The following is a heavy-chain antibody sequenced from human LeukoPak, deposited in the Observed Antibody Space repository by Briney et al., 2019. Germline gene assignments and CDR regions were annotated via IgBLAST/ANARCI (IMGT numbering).Heavy chain of an antibody. V-gene: IGHV3-23*01. CDR1: GFTFSTYS. CDR3: AKDYEPLVGVHRWGDWFDP. D-gene: IGHD1-26*01. J-gene: IGHJ5*02. Sequence: GGSLRLSCAASGFTFSTYSMTWVRQAPGKGLEWVSLISGTGGSTYYADSVKGRFTISRDNSKNTLYLQMNSLRAEDTAVYYCAKDYEPLVGVHRWGDWFDPWGQGTLVTVSS. CDR2: ISGTGGST.